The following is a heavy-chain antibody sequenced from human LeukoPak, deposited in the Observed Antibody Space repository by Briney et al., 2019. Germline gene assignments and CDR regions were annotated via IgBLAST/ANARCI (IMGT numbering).Heavy chain of an antibody. CDR2: ISAYNGNT. V-gene: IGHV1-18*01. Sequence: ASVKVSCKASGYTLTNYGITWVRQAPGQGLEWMGWISAYNGNTNYAQKFQGRVTMTTDTSTTTGYMELRSLRSDDTAVYYCARGVGQTTGTTGGYYFDFWGQGTLVTVSS. D-gene: IGHD1-1*01. CDR1: GYTLTNYG. CDR3: ARGVGQTTGTTGGYYFDF. J-gene: IGHJ4*02.